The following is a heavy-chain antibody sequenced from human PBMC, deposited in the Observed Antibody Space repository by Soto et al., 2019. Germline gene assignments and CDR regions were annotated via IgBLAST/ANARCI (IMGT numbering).Heavy chain of an antibody. CDR1: GFTFDDYA. V-gene: IGHV3-23*04. J-gene: IGHJ4*02. Sequence: EVQLVESGGGLVQPGRSLRLSCAASGFTFDDYAMHLVRQAPGKGLEWVSGFRSSGDDGTTYYADSVKGRFTISRDNSKNTLFLQMNSLRAEDTAIYYCAKKVNSGSGSQYFDYWGQGTLVTVSS. D-gene: IGHD3-10*01. CDR3: AKKVNSGSGSQYFDY. CDR2: FRSSGDDGTT.